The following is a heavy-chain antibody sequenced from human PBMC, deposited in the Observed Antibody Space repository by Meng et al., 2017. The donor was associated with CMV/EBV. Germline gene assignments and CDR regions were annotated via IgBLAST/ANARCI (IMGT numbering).Heavy chain of an antibody. CDR3: ARDDNQIAGLDY. CDR2: ISYDRSNK. CDR1: GFTFSSYA. D-gene: IGHD6-13*01. V-gene: IGHV3-30*04. Sequence: GGSLRLSCAASGFTFSSYAMHWVRQAPGKGLEWVAVISYDRSNKYYADSVKGRFTISRDNSKNTLYLQMNSLRAEDTAVYYCARDDNQIAGLDYWGQGTLVTVSS. J-gene: IGHJ4*02.